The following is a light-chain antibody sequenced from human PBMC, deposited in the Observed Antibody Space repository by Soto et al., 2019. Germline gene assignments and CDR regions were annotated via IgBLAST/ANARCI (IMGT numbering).Light chain of an antibody. J-gene: IGKJ3*01. Sequence: DIQMTQSPSSLSASVGDRVTITCRASQSIGNSLIWYQQKPGKAPNLLIYDASTLQTGVPSRFSGSGSGTDFALTISNLQPEDFAIYYCQQSHSMPQTFGPGTKVDIK. CDR1: QSIGNS. V-gene: IGKV1-39*01. CDR2: DAS. CDR3: QQSHSMPQT.